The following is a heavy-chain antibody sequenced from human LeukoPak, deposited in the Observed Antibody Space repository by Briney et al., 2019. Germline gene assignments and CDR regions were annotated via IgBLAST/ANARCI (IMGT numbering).Heavy chain of an antibody. D-gene: IGHD3-9*01. CDR3: AGDAQSQWARDYYDILTGYYSYNWIDP. Sequence: SGRPLRLSCAACGFTFSSYAMHCLRQAPEKGVEWVAVISYDGSNKYYADSVKGRFTISRDTSKNTLYLQMNSLRAEDTAVYYCAGDAQSQWARDYYDILTGYYSYNWIDPWGEGTLCTVSS. CDR2: ISYDGSNK. CDR1: GFTFSSYA. V-gene: IGHV3-30*04. J-gene: IGHJ5*02.